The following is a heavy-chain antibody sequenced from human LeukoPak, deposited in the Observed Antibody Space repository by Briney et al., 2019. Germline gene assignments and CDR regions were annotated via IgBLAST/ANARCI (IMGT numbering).Heavy chain of an antibody. V-gene: IGHV3-74*01. D-gene: IGHD1/OR15-1a*01. CDR1: GFPFSVSW. CDR3: AKDWFATTDY. CDR2: ITTDETT. Sequence: GGSLRFSCAASGFPFSVSWMHSFRQVPGKGLMWVSRITTDETTTYADSVRGRFSISRDNAKNTVYLQMNSLRVEDTAVYYCAKDWFATTDYWGQGILVTVSS. J-gene: IGHJ4*02.